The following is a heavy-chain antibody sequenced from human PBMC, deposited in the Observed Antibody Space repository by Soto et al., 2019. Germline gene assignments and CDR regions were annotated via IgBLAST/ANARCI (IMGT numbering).Heavy chain of an antibody. Sequence: PTPSLTCAMSGDSISTNSATGEWIRHSPSRGLEWLGRTYFRSYFYNDDAASVKGRISIIPDTSNTQVAVHLNAVSPGDSAVYDSGRLRCDSWLDFWGQGTLVTVSS. J-gene: IGHJ5*01. V-gene: IGHV6-1*01. CDR2: TYFRSYFYN. CDR1: GDSISTNSAT. CDR3: GRLRCDSWLDF.